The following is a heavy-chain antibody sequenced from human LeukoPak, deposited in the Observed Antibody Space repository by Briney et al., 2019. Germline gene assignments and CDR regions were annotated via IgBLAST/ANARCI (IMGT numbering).Heavy chain of an antibody. CDR2: ICAYYGNT. V-gene: IGHV1-18*01. CDR1: GYTFPSYG. Sequence: SVNVSCKASGYTFPSYGFNWLGPPPGQGREWMGWICAYYGNTNYAHKLQGRVTMTIDTSTSTSYMELRILRSDDTAVYYCASYADCSGGSGYARAFDPWGQGTLVTVSS. J-gene: IGHJ5*02. D-gene: IGHD2-15*01. CDR3: ASYADCSGGSGYARAFDP.